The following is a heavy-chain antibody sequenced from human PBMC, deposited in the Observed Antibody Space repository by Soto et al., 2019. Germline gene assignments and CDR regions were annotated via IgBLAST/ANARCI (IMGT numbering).Heavy chain of an antibody. CDR2: INPNSGGT. CDR3: ARAIRGYSYGFDY. Sequence: GASVKVSCKASGYTFTGYYMHWVRQAPGQGLEWMGWINPNSGGTNYAQKFQGWVTMTRDTSISTAYMELSRLRSDDTAVYYCARAIRGYSYGFDYWGQGTLVTVPQ. D-gene: IGHD5-18*01. J-gene: IGHJ4*02. CDR1: GYTFTGYY. V-gene: IGHV1-2*04.